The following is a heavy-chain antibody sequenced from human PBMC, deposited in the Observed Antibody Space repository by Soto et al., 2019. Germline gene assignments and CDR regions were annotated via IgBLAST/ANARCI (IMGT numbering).Heavy chain of an antibody. Sequence: ASVKVSCKSSGYMFSSYGISWVRQAPGQGLEWMGWISAYNGNTNNAQKFQGRVTMTTDTPTNTAYMDLRSLRSDDTAVYYCAIERVAIKPGNYYGMDVWGKETRVTGPS. CDR3: AIERVAIKPGNYYGMDV. CDR1: GYMFSSYG. J-gene: IGHJ6*04. V-gene: IGHV1-18*01. D-gene: IGHD3-22*01. CDR2: ISAYNGNT.